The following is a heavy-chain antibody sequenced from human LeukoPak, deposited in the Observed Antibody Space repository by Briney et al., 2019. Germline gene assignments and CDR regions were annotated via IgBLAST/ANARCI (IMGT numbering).Heavy chain of an antibody. CDR3: ARGGYYDFWSGTFDY. D-gene: IGHD3-3*01. CDR1: GFTFSSYA. Sequence: GGSLRLSCAASGFTFSSYAMHWVRQAPGKGLEYVSRISSNGGSTYYANSVKGRFTISRDNSKNTLYPQMGSLRAADMAVYYCARGGYYDFWSGTFDYWGQGTLVTVSS. V-gene: IGHV3-64*01. J-gene: IGHJ4*02. CDR2: ISSNGGST.